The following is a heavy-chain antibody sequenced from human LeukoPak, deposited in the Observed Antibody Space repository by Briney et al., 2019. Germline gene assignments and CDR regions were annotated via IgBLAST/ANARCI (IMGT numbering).Heavy chain of an antibody. Sequence: SETLSLTCTVSGGSISSSSYYWGWIRQPPGRGLEWVGSIYYSGSTYYNPSLKSRITISVDTSKNQFSLKLSSVTAADTAVYYCARGRIVVVPAATEFDYWGQGTLVTVSS. J-gene: IGHJ4*02. D-gene: IGHD2-2*01. CDR3: ARGRIVVVPAATEFDY. CDR1: GGSISSSSYY. V-gene: IGHV4-39*01. CDR2: IYYSGST.